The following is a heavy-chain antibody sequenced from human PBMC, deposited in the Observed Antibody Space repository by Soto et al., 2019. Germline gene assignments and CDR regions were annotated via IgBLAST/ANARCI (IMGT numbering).Heavy chain of an antibody. CDR2: LYPADSNN. Sequence: GESLKISCKGSGCNSMNYLIDWVRQMPGKGLEWMGILYPADSNNIYSPSFQGHLTISADKSITTAGLHWRRLKASDTVRTIVLCMDVWGQGTTVTVSS. J-gene: IGHJ6*02. V-gene: IGHV5-51*01. D-gene: IGHD2-8*01. CDR1: GCNSMNYL. CDR3: LCMDV.